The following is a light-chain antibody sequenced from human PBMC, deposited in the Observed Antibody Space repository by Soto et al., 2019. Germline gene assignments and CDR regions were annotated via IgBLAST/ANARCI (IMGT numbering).Light chain of an antibody. V-gene: IGLV2-14*01. CDR1: SSDVGAYNY. CDR3: SSYTSSSTPDV. J-gene: IGLJ1*01. Sequence: QSVLTQPASVSGSPGQSITISCTGTSSDVGAYNYVSWYQQHPGKAPKLMIHDVSNRPSGVSNRFSGSKSGNTASLTISGLQAEDEADYYCSSYTSSSTPDVFGTGTKVTVL. CDR2: DVS.